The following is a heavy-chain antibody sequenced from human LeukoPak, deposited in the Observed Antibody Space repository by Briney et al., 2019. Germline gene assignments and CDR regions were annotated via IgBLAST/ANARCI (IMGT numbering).Heavy chain of an antibody. CDR1: GFTFSSYG. CDR2: IRYDGGNK. Sequence: GGSLRLSCAASGFTFSSYGMHWVRQAPGKGLEWVAFIRYDGGNKYYADSVKGRFTISRDNSKNTLYLQMNSLRAEDTAVYYCAKDPRVFDYWGQGTLVTVSS. CDR3: AKDPRVFDY. J-gene: IGHJ4*02. V-gene: IGHV3-30*02.